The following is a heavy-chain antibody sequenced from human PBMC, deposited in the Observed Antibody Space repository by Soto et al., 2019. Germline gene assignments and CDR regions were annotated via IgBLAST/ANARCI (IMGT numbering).Heavy chain of an antibody. CDR1: GGSISSGY. CDR2: IYLGGNT. CDR3: ARGGIAAAAPPDY. Sequence: PSETLCLTWSVSGGSISSGYCTWIRHPPGKGLEWIGYIYLGGNTYYNPSLKSRVTISVDTSKNQFSLKLSSVTAADTAVYYCARGGIAAAAPPDYWGQGTLVTVSS. V-gene: IGHV4-59*12. J-gene: IGHJ4*02. D-gene: IGHD6-13*01.